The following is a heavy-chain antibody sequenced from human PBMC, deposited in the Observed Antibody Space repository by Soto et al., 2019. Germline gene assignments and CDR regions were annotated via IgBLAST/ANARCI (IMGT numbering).Heavy chain of an antibody. J-gene: IGHJ2*01. V-gene: IGHV3-33*01. CDR2: IWYDGSNK. Sequence: QVQLVESGGGVVQPGRSLRLSCAASGFTFSSYGMHWVRQAPGKGLEWVAVIWYDGSNKYYADSVKGRFTISRDNSKNTLYLKMKGLKAEERAVYSCGGENCYFDLWGRGTLVTVPS. CDR1: GFTFSSYG. CDR3: GGENCYFDL.